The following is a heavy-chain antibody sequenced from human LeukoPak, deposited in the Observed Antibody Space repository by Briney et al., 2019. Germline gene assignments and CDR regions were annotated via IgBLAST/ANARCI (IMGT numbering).Heavy chain of an antibody. CDR2: IYYSGST. CDR3: ARAGRWEGRPHAFDI. Sequence: PSETLSLTCTVSGGSIRSYYWNWIRQPPGKGLEWIGYIYYSGSTNYNPSLKSRVTISVDTSKSQFSLKLSSVTAADTALYYCARAGRWEGRPHAFDIWGQGTMVTVSS. D-gene: IGHD1-26*01. J-gene: IGHJ3*02. CDR1: GGSIRSYY. V-gene: IGHV4-59*01.